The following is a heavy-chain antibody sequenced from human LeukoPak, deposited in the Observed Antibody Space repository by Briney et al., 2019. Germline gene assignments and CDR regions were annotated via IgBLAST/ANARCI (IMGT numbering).Heavy chain of an antibody. J-gene: IGHJ4*02. CDR1: GGSISSGSYY. Sequence: PSETLSLTCTVSGGSISSGSYYWSWIRQPAGKGLEWIGRIYTSGSTNYNPSLKSRVTISVDTSKNQFSLKLSSVTAADTAVYYCARVGWFGESQTDYWGQGTLVTVSS. CDR2: IYTSGST. CDR3: ARVGWFGESQTDY. D-gene: IGHD3-10*01. V-gene: IGHV4-61*02.